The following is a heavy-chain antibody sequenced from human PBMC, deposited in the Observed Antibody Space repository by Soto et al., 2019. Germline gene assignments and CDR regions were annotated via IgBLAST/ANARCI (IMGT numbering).Heavy chain of an antibody. Sequence: EVQLVESGGDLVQPGGSLRLSCEASGFSFSSYWMTWVRQAPGKRLEYVAITRQDGSEKKYVDSVMGRFTISRDNAKTSSYLQMNSLRDEDTAVYYCMTTTRDRPFDYWGQGTLVTVSS. D-gene: IGHD1-1*01. CDR1: GFSFSSYW. J-gene: IGHJ4*02. CDR3: MTTTRDRPFDY. CDR2: TRQDGSEK. V-gene: IGHV3-7*03.